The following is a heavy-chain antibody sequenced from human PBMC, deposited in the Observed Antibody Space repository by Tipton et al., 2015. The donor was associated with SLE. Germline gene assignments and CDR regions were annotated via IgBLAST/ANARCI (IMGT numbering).Heavy chain of an antibody. CDR1: AGSIRTYF. Sequence: TLSLTCSVSAGSIRTYFWSWIRQPPGKGLEWIGEINHSGSTNYNPSLRGRVTISMDTSANQSSLSLTSVTAADTAVYYCARDRPLGLVEPTTKDHYGMDVWGQGTTVTVSS. V-gene: IGHV4-34*09. J-gene: IGHJ6*02. CDR2: INHSGST. D-gene: IGHD1-7*01. CDR3: ARDRPLGLVEPTTKDHYGMDV.